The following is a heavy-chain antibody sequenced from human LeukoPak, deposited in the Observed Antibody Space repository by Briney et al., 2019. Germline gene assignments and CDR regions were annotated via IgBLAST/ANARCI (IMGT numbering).Heavy chain of an antibody. CDR2: IYSDNT. CDR1: GFTVSSNS. V-gene: IGHV3-53*05. Sequence: GGSLRLSCTVSGFTVSSNSMSWVRQAPGKGLEWVSFIYSDNTHYSDSVKGRFTISRDNSKNTLYLQMNSLRSDDTAVYYCARVVGTMVRGVNPLDYWGQGTLVTVSS. CDR3: ARVVGTMVRGVNPLDY. D-gene: IGHD3-10*01. J-gene: IGHJ4*02.